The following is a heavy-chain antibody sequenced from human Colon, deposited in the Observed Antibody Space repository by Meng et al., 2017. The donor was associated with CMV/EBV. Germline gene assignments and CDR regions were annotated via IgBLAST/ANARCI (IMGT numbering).Heavy chain of an antibody. V-gene: IGHV1-69*10. D-gene: IGHD6-13*01. CDR2: IIPILGIA. CDR1: GGTFSSYA. J-gene: IGHJ4*02. Sequence: SVKVSCKASGGTFSSYAISWVRQAPGQGLEWMGGIIPILGIANYAQKFQGRVTITADKSTGTVYMELRSLRSEDTAMFYCARSLSGSSWSSWGQGTLVTVSS. CDR3: ARSLSGSSWSS.